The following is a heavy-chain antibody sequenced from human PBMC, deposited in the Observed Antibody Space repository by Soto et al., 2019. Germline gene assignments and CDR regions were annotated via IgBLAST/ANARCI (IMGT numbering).Heavy chain of an antibody. V-gene: IGHV4-59*01. D-gene: IGHD6-13*01. CDR2: IYYSGST. CDR3: ARSTAAADWGSKFDY. J-gene: IGHJ4*02. CDR1: GGSISSYY. Sequence: SETLSLTCTVSGGSISSYYWSWIRQPPGKGLEWIWYIYYSGSTNYNPSLKSRVTISVDTSKNQFSLKLSSVTAADTAVYYCARSTAAADWGSKFDYWGQGTLVTVSS.